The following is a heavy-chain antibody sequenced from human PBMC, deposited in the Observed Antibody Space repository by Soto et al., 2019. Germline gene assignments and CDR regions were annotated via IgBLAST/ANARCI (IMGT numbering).Heavy chain of an antibody. V-gene: IGHV4-31*03. CDR2: IYYSGST. CDR1: GGSISSGGYY. Sequence: QVQLQESGPGLVKPSQTLSLTCTVSGGSISSGGYYWSWIRQHPGKGLEWIGYIYYSGSTYYNPSLKSRVTISVDTSKTQFSLKLSSVTAADTAVYYCARGAYDSSGYFEYFDYWGQGTLVTVSS. CDR3: ARGAYDSSGYFEYFDY. D-gene: IGHD3-22*01. J-gene: IGHJ4*02.